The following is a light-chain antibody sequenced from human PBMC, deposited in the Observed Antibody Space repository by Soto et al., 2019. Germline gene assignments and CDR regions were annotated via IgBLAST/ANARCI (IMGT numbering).Light chain of an antibody. Sequence: QSVLTQPPSVSGAPGQRVTISCTGSSSNIGAGYDVHWYQQLPGTAPKLLTYGNSNRPSGVPDRFSGSKSGTSASLAITGLQAEDEADYYCQSYDSSLSGWVFGGGIKLTVL. V-gene: IGLV1-40*01. CDR2: GNS. CDR3: QSYDSSLSGWV. J-gene: IGLJ3*02. CDR1: SSNIGAGYD.